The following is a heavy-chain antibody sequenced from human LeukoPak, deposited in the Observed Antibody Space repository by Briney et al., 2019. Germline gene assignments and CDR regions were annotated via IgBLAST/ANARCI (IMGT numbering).Heavy chain of an antibody. CDR1: GYTFTGYY. J-gene: IGHJ4*02. D-gene: IGHD3-10*01. V-gene: IGHV1-18*04. CDR3: ARDLADYYGSYFDY. CDR2: ISAYNGNT. Sequence: ASVTVSCKASGYTFTGYYMHWVRQAPGQGLEWMGWISAYNGNTNYAQKLQGRVTMTTDTSTSTAYMELRSLRSDDTAVYYCARDLADYYGSYFDYWGQGTLVTVSS.